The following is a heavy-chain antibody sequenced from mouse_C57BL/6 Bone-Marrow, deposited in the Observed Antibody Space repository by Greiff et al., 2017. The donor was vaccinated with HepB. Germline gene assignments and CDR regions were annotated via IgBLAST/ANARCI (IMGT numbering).Heavy chain of an antibody. Sequence: QVQLLQSGTELVRPGASVKLSCKASGYTFTDYYINWVKQSPGQGLEWIAKIYPGSGNTYYTEKFKGKATLTAEKSSSTAYMQLSSLTSEVTAVYFGAYGYDIGSRPYAFAYWGQGTPVTVSA. CDR2: IYPGSGNT. V-gene: IGHV1-76*01. CDR3: AYGYDIGSRPYAFAY. J-gene: IGHJ3*01. CDR1: GYTFTDYY. D-gene: IGHD6-5*01.